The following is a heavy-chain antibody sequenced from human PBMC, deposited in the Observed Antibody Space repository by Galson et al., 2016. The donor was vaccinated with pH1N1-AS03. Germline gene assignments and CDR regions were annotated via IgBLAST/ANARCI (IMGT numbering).Heavy chain of an antibody. D-gene: IGHD3/OR15-3a*01. Sequence: SVKVSCKASGYTFMYYHIHWVRQAPGQGLEWMGWINPKSGGTKFDQKFQGRVTMTRDTTINTLYMELSSLRSDDTAIYFCARGYNVWTAFDYWGQGTLVTVSS. V-gene: IGHV1-2*02. CDR2: INPKSGGT. CDR3: ARGYNVWTAFDY. CDR1: GYTFMYYH. J-gene: IGHJ4*02.